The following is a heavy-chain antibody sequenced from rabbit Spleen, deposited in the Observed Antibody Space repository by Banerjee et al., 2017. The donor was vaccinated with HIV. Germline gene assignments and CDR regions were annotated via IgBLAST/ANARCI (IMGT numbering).Heavy chain of an antibody. CDR1: GFSFSSGYY. J-gene: IGHJ6*01. D-gene: IGHD8-1*01. CDR3: ARDTGSSFSSYGMDL. V-gene: IGHV1S45*01. Sequence: QEQLAESGGGLVKPGASLTLTCTASGFSFSSGYYMCWVRQAPGKGLEWIACIYAGGSGTTYYASWAKGRFTISKTSSTTVTLQVTSLTAADTATYFCARDTGSSFSSYGMDLWGQGTLVTVS. CDR2: IYAGGSGTT.